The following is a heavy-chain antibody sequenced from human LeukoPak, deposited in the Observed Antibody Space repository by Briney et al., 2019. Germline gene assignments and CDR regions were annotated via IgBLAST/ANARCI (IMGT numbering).Heavy chain of an antibody. V-gene: IGHV3-74*01. Sequence: GGSLRLSCAASGIIFSNYWMHWVRQAPGKGLVWVSRINRDGSSTSYADSVKGRFTISRDNSRNTLYLQMNSLRAEDTAVYYCAKDWQAHGVDYFDDWGQGTLVTVSS. J-gene: IGHJ4*02. CDR1: GIIFSNYW. CDR3: AKDWQAHGVDYFDD. D-gene: IGHD4-17*01. CDR2: INRDGSST.